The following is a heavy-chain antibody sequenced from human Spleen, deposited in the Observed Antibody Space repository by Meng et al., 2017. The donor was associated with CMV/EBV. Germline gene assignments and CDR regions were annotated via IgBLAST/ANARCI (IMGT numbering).Heavy chain of an antibody. J-gene: IGHJ5*02. CDR2: IYSSGST. CDR1: GGSISSGDYY. CDR3: VRRGGSGLYSGFDP. Sequence: SGGSISSGDYYWGWIRQRPGKGLEWIGYIYSSGSTYYNPSIKSRITISVDTSENQLSLKLTSVTAADTAFYYCVRRGGSGLYSGFDPWGQGALVTVSS. V-gene: IGHV4-31*02. D-gene: IGHD3-10*01.